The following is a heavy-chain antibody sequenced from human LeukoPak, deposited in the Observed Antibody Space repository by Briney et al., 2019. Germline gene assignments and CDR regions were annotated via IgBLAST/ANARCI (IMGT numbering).Heavy chain of an antibody. D-gene: IGHD3-10*02. CDR1: GFTFSSYG. J-gene: IGHJ6*03. CDR3: AREPDLYGGGYYYMDV. Sequence: GGSLRLSCAASGFTFSSYGMHWVRQAPGKGLEWVAVISYDGSNKYYADSVKGRFTISRDNSKNTLYLQMNSLRAEDTAVYYCAREPDLYGGGYYYMDVWGKGTTVTVSS. CDR2: ISYDGSNK. V-gene: IGHV3-30*19.